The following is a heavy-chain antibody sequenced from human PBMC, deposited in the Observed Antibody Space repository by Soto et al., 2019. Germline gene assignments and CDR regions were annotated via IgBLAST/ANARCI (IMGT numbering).Heavy chain of an antibody. CDR2: IIPIFGTA. J-gene: IGHJ6*02. CDR1: GYTFTSYG. Sequence: ASVKVSCKASGYTFTSYGISWVRQAPGQGLEWMGGIIPIFGTANYAQKFQGRVTITADESTSTAYMELSSLRSEDTAVYYCARVSSWYYYYYYGMDVWGQGTTVTVSS. CDR3: ARVSSWYYYYYYGMDV. D-gene: IGHD6-13*01. V-gene: IGHV1-69*13.